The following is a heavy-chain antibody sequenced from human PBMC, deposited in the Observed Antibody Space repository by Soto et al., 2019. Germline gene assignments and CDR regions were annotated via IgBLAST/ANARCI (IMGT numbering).Heavy chain of an antibody. D-gene: IGHD2-2*01. Sequence: SETLSLTCTVSGVSISSYYWSWIRQPPGKGLEWIGYIYYSGSTNYNPSLKSRVTISVDTSKNQFSLKLSSVTAADTAVYYCARVLGYCSSTSCFKISYAFDIWGQGTMVTV. CDR1: GVSISSYY. CDR3: ARVLGYCSSTSCFKISYAFDI. CDR2: IYYSGST. J-gene: IGHJ3*02. V-gene: IGHV4-59*01.